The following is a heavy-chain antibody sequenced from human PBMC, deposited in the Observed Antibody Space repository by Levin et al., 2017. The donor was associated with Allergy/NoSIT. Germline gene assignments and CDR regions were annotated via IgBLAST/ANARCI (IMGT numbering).Heavy chain of an antibody. CDR2: IYPGDSDT. CDR3: ARRGTRDYYYYMDV. J-gene: IGHJ6*03. CDR1: GYSFTSYW. D-gene: IGHD1-1*01. V-gene: IGHV5-51*01. Sequence: GGSLRLSYQGSGYSFTSYWIGWVRQMPGKGLEWMGIIYPGDSDTRYSPSFQGQVTISADKSISTAYLQWSSLKASDTAIYYCARRGTRDYYYYMDVWGKGTTVTVSS.